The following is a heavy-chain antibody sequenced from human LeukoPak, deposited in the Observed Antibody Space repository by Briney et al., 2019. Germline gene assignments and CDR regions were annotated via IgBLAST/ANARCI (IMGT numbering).Heavy chain of an antibody. V-gene: IGHV1-18*01. CDR3: ARSDYGDYSGSYYYYYGMDV. J-gene: IGHJ6*02. Sequence: ASVKVSCKASGYTFTSYGISWVRQAPGQGLEWMGWSSAYNGNTNYAQKLQGRVTMTTDTSTSTAYMELRSLRSDDTAVYYCARSDYGDYSGSYYYYYGMDVWGQGTTVTVSS. CDR2: SSAYNGNT. CDR1: GYTFTSYG. D-gene: IGHD4-17*01.